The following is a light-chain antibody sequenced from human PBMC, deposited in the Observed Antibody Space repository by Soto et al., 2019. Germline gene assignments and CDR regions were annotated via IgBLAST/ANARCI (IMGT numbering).Light chain of an antibody. Sequence: QSALTQPASVSGSPGQSITISCTGTSSDVGGYNYVSWYQQHPGKAPKLMIYDVSNGPSGVSNRFSGSKSGNTASLTISGLQAEDEGDYYCSSYTSSSTLEVFGGGTKVTVL. CDR2: DVS. CDR1: SSDVGGYNY. V-gene: IGLV2-14*01. J-gene: IGLJ2*01. CDR3: SSYTSSSTLEV.